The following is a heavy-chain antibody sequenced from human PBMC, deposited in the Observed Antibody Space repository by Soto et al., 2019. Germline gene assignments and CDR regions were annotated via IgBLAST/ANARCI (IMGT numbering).Heavy chain of an antibody. D-gene: IGHD3-22*01. CDR3: ASGYYDSSGPKFDP. J-gene: IGHJ5*02. CDR1: GGSISSGGYY. V-gene: IGHV4-31*03. Sequence: QVQLQESGPGLVKPSQTLSLTCTVSGGSISSGGYYWSWIRQHPGKGLEWIGYIYYSGSTYYNAFLKTRVTISVDKSKHQFPLKLSSVTAADTAVYYCASGYYDSSGPKFDPWGQGTLVTVSS. CDR2: IYYSGST.